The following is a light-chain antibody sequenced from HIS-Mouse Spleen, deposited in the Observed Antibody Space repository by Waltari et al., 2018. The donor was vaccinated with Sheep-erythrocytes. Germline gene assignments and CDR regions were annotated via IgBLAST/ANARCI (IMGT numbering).Light chain of an antibody. Sequence: QSALTQPASVSGSPGQSITISCTGTSSDVGGYNYVSWYQQHPGKAPKLVVYEVSKRPSGGFTRFSGSKSGNTASLTISGLQAEDEADYYCSSYTSSSTWVFGGGTKLTVL. J-gene: IGLJ3*02. CDR2: EVS. V-gene: IGLV2-14*01. CDR3: SSYTSSSTWV. CDR1: SSDVGGYNY.